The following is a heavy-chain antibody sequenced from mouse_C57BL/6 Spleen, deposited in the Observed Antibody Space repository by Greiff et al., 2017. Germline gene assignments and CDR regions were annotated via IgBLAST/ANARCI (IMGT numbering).Heavy chain of an antibody. Sequence: EVQLQQSGPELVKPGASVKISCKASGYTFTDYYMNWVKQSHGKSLEWIGDINPNNGGTSYNQTFKGKATLTVDKSSSTAYMELRSLTSEDSAVYDCARSIYDGYYSPFAYWGQGTLVTVSA. D-gene: IGHD2-3*01. CDR2: INPNNGGT. V-gene: IGHV1-26*01. CDR3: ARSIYDGYYSPFAY. CDR1: GYTFTDYY. J-gene: IGHJ3*01.